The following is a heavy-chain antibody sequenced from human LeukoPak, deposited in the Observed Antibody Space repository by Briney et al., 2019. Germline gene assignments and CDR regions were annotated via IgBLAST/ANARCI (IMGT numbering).Heavy chain of an antibody. J-gene: IGHJ4*02. V-gene: IGHV3-23*01. CDR1: GFTFNSYA. D-gene: IGHD2-21*01. Sequence: GGSLRLSCAASGFTFNSYAMSWVRQAPGKGLEWVSAIRGSGGGTYYADSVKGWFTISRDNSKNTLYLQMNSLRAEDTAVYYCAKGGDGRYYSRADYWGQGTLVTVSS. CDR3: AKGGDGRYYSRADY. CDR2: IRGSGGGT.